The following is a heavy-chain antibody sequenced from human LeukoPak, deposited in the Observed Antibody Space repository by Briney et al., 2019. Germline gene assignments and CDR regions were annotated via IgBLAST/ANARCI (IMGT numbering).Heavy chain of an antibody. J-gene: IGHJ4*02. CDR3: AKLRGTVATMGYAADY. CDR2: LSGSGGSS. V-gene: IGHV3-23*01. Sequence: GGSLRLSCAASGFTFSSYAMTWVRQAPGKGLEWVSALSGSGGSSYYADSVKGRFTISRGNSNSTLFLQMSSLRAEDTALYYCAKLRGTVATMGYAADYWGQGTLVTVSS. CDR1: GFTFSSYA. D-gene: IGHD5-12*01.